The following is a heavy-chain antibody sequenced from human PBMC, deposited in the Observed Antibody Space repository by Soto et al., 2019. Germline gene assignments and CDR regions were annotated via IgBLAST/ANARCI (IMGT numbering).Heavy chain of an antibody. D-gene: IGHD5-18*01. V-gene: IGHV3-48*01. Sequence: HPGGSLRLSCAASGFTFSSYSMNWVRQAPGKGLEWVSYISSSSSTIYYADSVKGRFTISRDNAKNSLYLQMNSPRAEDTAVYYCARAIQLWLMDVWGKGTTVTVSS. CDR3: ARAIQLWLMDV. J-gene: IGHJ6*04. CDR1: GFTFSSYS. CDR2: ISSSSSTI.